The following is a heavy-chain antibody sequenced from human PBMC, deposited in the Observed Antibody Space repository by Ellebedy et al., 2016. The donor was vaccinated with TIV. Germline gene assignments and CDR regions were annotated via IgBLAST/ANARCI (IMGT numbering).Heavy chain of an antibody. D-gene: IGHD3-3*01. CDR3: ARDLYDFWSGYPATLYGTDV. V-gene: IGHV4-59*01. CDR1: GGSISSYY. Sequence: SETLSLXCTVSGGSISSYYWSWIRQPPGKGLEWIGYIYYSGSTNYNPSLKSRVTISVDTSKNQFSLKLSSVTAADTAVYYCARDLYDFWSGYPATLYGTDVWGQGTTVTVSS. CDR2: IYYSGST. J-gene: IGHJ6*02.